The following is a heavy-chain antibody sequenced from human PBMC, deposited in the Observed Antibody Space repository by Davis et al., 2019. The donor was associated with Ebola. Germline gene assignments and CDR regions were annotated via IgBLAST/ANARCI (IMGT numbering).Heavy chain of an antibody. CDR1: GFTFSTYS. CDR3: ARVDYSNYVAGFDP. Sequence: PGGSLRLSCAASGFTFSTYSMNWVRQAPGKGLEWVSSISSSSTYIYYADSVKGRFTISRDNAKNSLYLQMNSLRAEDTAVYYCARVDYSNYVAGFDPCGQGTLVTVSS. CDR2: ISSSSTYI. J-gene: IGHJ5*02. D-gene: IGHD4-11*01. V-gene: IGHV3-21*01.